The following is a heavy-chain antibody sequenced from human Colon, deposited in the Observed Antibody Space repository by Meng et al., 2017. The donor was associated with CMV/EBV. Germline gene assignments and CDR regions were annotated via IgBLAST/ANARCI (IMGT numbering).Heavy chain of an antibody. Sequence: ASVKVSCKASGYSFTRFSISWVRQAPGQGLEWMGWISPYNGDTNYAQKFQGRVTMSTDISTSTTYMDLRSLTSDDTAVYYCARDRCGSCSAGWWFDPWGQGTLVTVSS. CDR3: ARDRCGSCSAGWWFDP. CDR2: ISPYNGDT. CDR1: GYSFTRFS. V-gene: IGHV1-18*04. J-gene: IGHJ5*02. D-gene: IGHD2-15*01.